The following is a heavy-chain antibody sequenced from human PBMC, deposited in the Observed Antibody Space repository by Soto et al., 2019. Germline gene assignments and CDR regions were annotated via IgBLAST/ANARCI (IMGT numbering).Heavy chain of an antibody. CDR3: AKDRLAGNFDY. V-gene: IGHV3-23*01. J-gene: IGHJ4*02. CDR2: ISATGGST. CDR1: GFTFNNYA. Sequence: GGSLRLSCAASGFTFNNYAMNWVRQAPGKGLEWVATISATGGSTYYADSVKGRFTISRDNSKNTLYLQMNGLRVEDTAVDYCAKDRLAGNFDYWGQWTQVTV.